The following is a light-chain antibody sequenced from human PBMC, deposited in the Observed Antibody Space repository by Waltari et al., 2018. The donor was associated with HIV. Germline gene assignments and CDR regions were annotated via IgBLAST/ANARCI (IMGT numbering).Light chain of an antibody. V-gene: IGLV1-47*01. Sequence: SVLTQPPSASGTPGQRVTISCSGGTSNIGSNDVFWYQHLPGTAPKLLIHRNERRPAGGPDRFSGATAGNSASRAIRCLRSEDEADYYCIAWDDGLRGVVFGGGTRVAVL. CDR3: IAWDDGLRGVV. J-gene: IGLJ2*01. CDR2: RNE. CDR1: TSNIGSND.